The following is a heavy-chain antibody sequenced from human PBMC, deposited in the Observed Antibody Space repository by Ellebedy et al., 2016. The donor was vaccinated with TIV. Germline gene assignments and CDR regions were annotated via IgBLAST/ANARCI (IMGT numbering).Heavy chain of an antibody. CDR1: GYTFTRFG. Sequence: AASVKVSCKASGYTFTRFGINWLRQTPGQGPEWMGWISTYTGDTNYAQKLQGRVTMTTDTSTSTAYMELRSLRSDDTAVYYCARGDYEAGGYYNGMDVWGQGTTVTVSS. CDR3: ARGDYEAGGYYNGMDV. V-gene: IGHV1-18*01. J-gene: IGHJ6*02. CDR2: ISTYTGDT. D-gene: IGHD4-17*01.